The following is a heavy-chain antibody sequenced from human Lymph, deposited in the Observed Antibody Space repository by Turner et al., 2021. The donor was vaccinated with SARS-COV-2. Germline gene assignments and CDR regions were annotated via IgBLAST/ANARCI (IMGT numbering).Heavy chain of an antibody. D-gene: IGHD2-2*01. CDR3: AKDPNCYVLSAVDY. CDR2: ISNSGGST. Sequence: EVQLLESGGDLVQPGGSLRLSCAASGFTFSSYAMSWVRQAPGNGLDWVSGISNSGGSTYYAYSVKGRFTISRDNSKNTLYLQMNSLRADDTAVYYCAKDPNCYVLSAVDYWGQGTLVTVSS. J-gene: IGHJ4*02. V-gene: IGHV3-23*01. CDR1: GFTFSSYA.